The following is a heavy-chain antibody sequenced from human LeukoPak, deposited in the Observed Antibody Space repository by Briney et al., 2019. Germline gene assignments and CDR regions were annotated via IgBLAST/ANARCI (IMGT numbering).Heavy chain of an antibody. D-gene: IGHD3-9*01. CDR2: MNPNSGNT. CDR1: GYTFTSYD. CDR3: ARGYYDILTSSYWGAFDI. Sequence: ASVKVSCKTSGYTFTSYDINWVRQTTGQGLEWMGWMNPNSGNTGYAQKFQGRVTMTRNPSISTAYMELSSLNSADTAVYYCARGYYDILTSSYWGAFDIWGQETMVTVSS. J-gene: IGHJ3*02. V-gene: IGHV1-8*01.